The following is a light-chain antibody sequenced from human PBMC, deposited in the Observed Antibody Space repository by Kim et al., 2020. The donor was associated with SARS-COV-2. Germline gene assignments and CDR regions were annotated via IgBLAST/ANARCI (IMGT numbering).Light chain of an antibody. CDR2: AAS. J-gene: IGKJ2*03. Sequence: SASVGDRVTITCRASQSISGYLNWYQQKPGKAPKLLIYAASSLQSGVPSRFSGSGSGTDFTLTISSLQPEDFATYYCQQSHSTPNSFGQGTKLEIK. V-gene: IGKV1-39*01. CDR3: QQSHSTPNS. CDR1: QSISGY.